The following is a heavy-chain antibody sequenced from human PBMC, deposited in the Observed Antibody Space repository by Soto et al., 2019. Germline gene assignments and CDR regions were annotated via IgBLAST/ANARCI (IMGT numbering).Heavy chain of an antibody. CDR2: ISSSSTNI. J-gene: IGHJ6*03. Sequence: EVQLVESGGGLVQPGASLRLSCAASGFTISGNAMNWVRQAPGRGLEWVSYISSSSTNIHYADSVRGRFTISRDNAKNSLYLQMNSLRDEDTAVYRCARDLSWGSKWYYYMDVWGKGTTVTVSS. CDR3: ARDLSWGSKWYYYMDV. D-gene: IGHD3-16*01. CDR1: GFTISGNA. V-gene: IGHV3-48*02.